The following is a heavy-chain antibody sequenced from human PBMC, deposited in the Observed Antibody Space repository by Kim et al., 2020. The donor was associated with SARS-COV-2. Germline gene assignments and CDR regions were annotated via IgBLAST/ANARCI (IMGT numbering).Heavy chain of an antibody. CDR1: GYTFTGYY. V-gene: IGHV1-2*02. Sequence: ASVKVSCKASGYTFTGYYMHWVRQAPGQGLEWMGWINPNSGGTNYAQKFQGRVTMTRDTSISTAYMELSRLRSDDTAVYYCASHYYGSGSYYNSFDYWGQGTLVTVSS. D-gene: IGHD3-10*01. CDR2: INPNSGGT. J-gene: IGHJ4*02. CDR3: ASHYYGSGSYYNSFDY.